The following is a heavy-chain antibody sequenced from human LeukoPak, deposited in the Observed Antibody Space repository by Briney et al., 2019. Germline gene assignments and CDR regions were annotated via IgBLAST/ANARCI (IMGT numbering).Heavy chain of an antibody. CDR2: ISGSGGST. CDR1: GFTFSSYA. D-gene: IGHD6-19*01. CDR3: ARVRTSSGWLFLFDY. J-gene: IGHJ4*02. Sequence: GGSLRLSCAASGFTFSSYAMSWVRQAPGKGLVWVSAISGSGGSTYYADSVKGRFTISRDNSKNTLYLQMNSLRAEDTAVYYCARVRTSSGWLFLFDYWGQGTLVTVSS. V-gene: IGHV3-23*01.